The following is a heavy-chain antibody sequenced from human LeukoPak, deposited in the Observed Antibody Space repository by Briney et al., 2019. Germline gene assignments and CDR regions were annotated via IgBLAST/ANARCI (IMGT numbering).Heavy chain of an antibody. V-gene: IGHV3-66*02. Sequence: GGSLRLSCAASGFTVSSNCMSWVRQAPGKGLEWVSVIYSGGSTYYADSVKGRFTISRDNSKNTLYLQMNSLRAEDTAVYYCARKRPRDAFDIWGQGTMVTVSS. CDR1: GFTVSSNC. J-gene: IGHJ3*02. CDR3: ARKRPRDAFDI. CDR2: IYSGGST. D-gene: IGHD6-6*01.